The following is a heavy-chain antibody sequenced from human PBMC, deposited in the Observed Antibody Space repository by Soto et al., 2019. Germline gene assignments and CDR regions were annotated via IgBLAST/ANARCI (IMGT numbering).Heavy chain of an antibody. CDR3: GRGRSGQIVVFY. CDR1: GYTFTGHY. D-gene: IGHD1-26*01. Sequence: ASVKVSCKASGYTFTGHYIHWVRQAPEQGPEWMGEIGPESGATRYAQKFQGRVTMTRDTSITTVYMELNNLSPDDTAVYYCGRGRSGQIVVFYWGQGTLVTVSS. V-gene: IGHV1-2*02. J-gene: IGHJ4*02. CDR2: IGPESGAT.